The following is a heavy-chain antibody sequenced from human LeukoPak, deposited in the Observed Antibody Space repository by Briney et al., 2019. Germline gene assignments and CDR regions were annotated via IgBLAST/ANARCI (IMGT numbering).Heavy chain of an antibody. CDR1: AFTFRGSA. V-gene: IGHV3-73*01. CDR3: TRHGGYYNGQDY. J-gene: IGHJ4*02. CDR2: IRSKANSYAT. D-gene: IGHD3-9*01. Sequence: GGTLKLSCAASAFTFRGSAMHWVRQASGKGQEWVGRIRSKANSYATAYAASVKGRFTISRDDSKNTAYLQMNSLKTEDTAVYYCTRHGGYYNGQDYWGQGTLVTVSS.